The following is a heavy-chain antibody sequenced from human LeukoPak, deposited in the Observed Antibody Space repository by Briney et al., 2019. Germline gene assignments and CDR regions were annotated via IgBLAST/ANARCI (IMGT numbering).Heavy chain of an antibody. Sequence: SETLSLTCTVSGGSISSYYWSWIRQPPGKGLEWIGYIYYSGSTNYNPSLKSRVTISVDTSKNQFSLKLSSVTAADTAVYYCARERPYSSSSTFDYWGQGTLVTVSS. CDR3: ARERPYSSSSTFDY. J-gene: IGHJ4*02. CDR2: IYYSGST. D-gene: IGHD6-6*01. CDR1: GGSISSYY. V-gene: IGHV4-59*01.